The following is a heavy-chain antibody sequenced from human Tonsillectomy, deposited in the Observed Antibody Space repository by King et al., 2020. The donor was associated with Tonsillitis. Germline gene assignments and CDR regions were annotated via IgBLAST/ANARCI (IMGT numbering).Heavy chain of an antibody. D-gene: IGHD6-19*01. Sequence: VQLVESGGGLVKPGGSLRLSCAASGFTVSDYYMSWIRQAPGKGLEWVSYISSSSSYTNYADSVKGRFTISRDNAKNSLYLQMNSLRAEDTAVYYCARDLLGWAVAGGMDVWGQGTTVTVSS. CDR2: ISSSSSYT. CDR1: GFTVSDYY. CDR3: ARDLLGWAVAGGMDV. V-gene: IGHV3-11*06. J-gene: IGHJ6*02.